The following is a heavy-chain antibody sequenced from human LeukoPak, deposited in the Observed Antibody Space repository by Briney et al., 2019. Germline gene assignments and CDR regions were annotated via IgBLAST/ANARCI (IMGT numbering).Heavy chain of an antibody. CDR1: GGSISSYY. CDR2: IYYSGST. D-gene: IGHD6-19*01. Sequence: SETLSLTCTVSGGSISSYYWSWIRQPPGKGLERIGHIYYSGSTNYNPSLKSRVAISVDTSKNQFSLKLSSVTAADTAVYYCARHRGYSSGWYAFDYWGQGTLVTVSS. CDR3: ARHRGYSSGWYAFDY. J-gene: IGHJ4*02. V-gene: IGHV4-59*08.